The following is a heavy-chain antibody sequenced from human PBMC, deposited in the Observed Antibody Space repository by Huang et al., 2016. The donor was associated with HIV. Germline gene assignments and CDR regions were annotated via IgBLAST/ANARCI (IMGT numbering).Heavy chain of an antibody. CDR3: ARDSPEMTAIPAWFDL. CDR2: IIPMFGSP. Sequence: QVQLVQSGAEVKKPGSSVKVSCKASGGTFSNYVINWVRQAPGQGLEWMGGIIPMFGSPNYAQKFQGRVTFTADQSTSTVYMELSSLRSEDTAVYYCARDSPEMTAIPAWFDLWGQGTRVTVSS. V-gene: IGHV1-69*13. J-gene: IGHJ5*02. CDR1: GGTFSNYV. D-gene: IGHD2-21*02.